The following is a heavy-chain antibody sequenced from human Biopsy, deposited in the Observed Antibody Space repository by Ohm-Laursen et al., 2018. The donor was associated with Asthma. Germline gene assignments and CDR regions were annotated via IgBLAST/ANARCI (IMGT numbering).Heavy chain of an antibody. D-gene: IGHD6-13*01. CDR3: VRGSSSWHHGPFHYYYGLDV. V-gene: IGHV4-39*01. CDR1: SGSGGYMRSGNYY. Sequence: SQTLSLTCSLSSGSGGYMRSGNYYWGWIRQPPGKGLEWIGSIYYSGTTYYNPSLGSRFTASTNTSKNQFSLKLTSVTAADTAVYYCVRGSSSWHHGPFHYYYGLDVWGQGTTATVSS. J-gene: IGHJ6*02. CDR2: IYYSGTT.